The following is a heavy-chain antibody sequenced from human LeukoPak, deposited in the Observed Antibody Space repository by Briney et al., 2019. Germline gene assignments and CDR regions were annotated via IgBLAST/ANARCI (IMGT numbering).Heavy chain of an antibody. D-gene: IGHD3-10*01. Sequence: SETLSLTCTVSGGSISSYYWSWIRQPPGKGLEWIGYIYYSGSTNYNPSLKSRVTISVDTSKNQFSLKLSSVTAADTAVYYYARWVNSITRDWGQGTLVTVSS. V-gene: IGHV4-59*01. CDR2: IYYSGST. J-gene: IGHJ4*02. CDR1: GGSISSYY. CDR3: ARWVNSITRD.